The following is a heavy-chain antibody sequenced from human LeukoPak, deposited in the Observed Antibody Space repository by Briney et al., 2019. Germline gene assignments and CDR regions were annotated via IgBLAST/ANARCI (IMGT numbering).Heavy chain of an antibody. CDR2: IYYSGST. CDR1: GGSISSYY. CDR3: ATGRWGSSWYRGFDP. D-gene: IGHD6-13*01. V-gene: IGHV4-59*08. Sequence: KTSETLSLTCTVSGGSISSYYWSWIRQPPGKGLEWIGYIYYSGSTNYNPSLKSRVSISVDTSKNQFSLKLSSVTAADTAVYYCATGRWGSSWYRGFDPWGQGTLVTVSS. J-gene: IGHJ5*02.